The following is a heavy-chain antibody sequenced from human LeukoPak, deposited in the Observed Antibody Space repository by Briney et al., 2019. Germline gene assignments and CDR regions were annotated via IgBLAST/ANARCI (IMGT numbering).Heavy chain of an antibody. Sequence: SETLSLTCTVSGGSISSSSYYWGWIRQPPGKGLEWIGSIYYSGSTNYNPSLKSRVTISVDTSKNQFSLKLSSVTAADTAVYYCARGRAVTTMSYYYYYGMDVWGQGTTVTVSS. J-gene: IGHJ6*02. D-gene: IGHD4-17*01. CDR1: GGSISSSSYY. V-gene: IGHV4-39*07. CDR3: ARGRAVTTMSYYYYYGMDV. CDR2: IYYSGST.